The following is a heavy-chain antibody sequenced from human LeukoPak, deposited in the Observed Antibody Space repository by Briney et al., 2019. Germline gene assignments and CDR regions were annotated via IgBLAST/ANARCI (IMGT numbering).Heavy chain of an antibody. J-gene: IGHJ4*02. D-gene: IGHD1-14*01. CDR3: TRDRSRAEDY. CDR1: GFTFSGHW. Sequence: GGSLRLSCAASGFTFSGHWMSWVRQAPGKGLEWVANINQGGSDKYYVDSVKGRFTISRDNANNLLYLQMNSLRGEDTAVYYCTRDRSRAEDYWGQGTLVTVSS. CDR2: INQGGSDK. V-gene: IGHV3-7*01.